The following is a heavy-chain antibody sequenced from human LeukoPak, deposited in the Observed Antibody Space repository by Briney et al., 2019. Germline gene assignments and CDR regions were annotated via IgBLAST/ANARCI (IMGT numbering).Heavy chain of an antibody. D-gene: IGHD4-11*01. CDR2: INSDGSST. V-gene: IGHV3-74*01. CDR3: ARGYSNYAEYYYYYYMDV. J-gene: IGHJ6*03. Sequence: GGSLRLSCAASGFTFSSYSMNWVRQAPGKGLVWVSRINSDGSSTSYADSVKGRFTISRDNAKNTLYLQMNSLRAEDTAVYYCARGYSNYAEYYYYYYMDVWGKGTTVTVSS. CDR1: GFTFSSYS.